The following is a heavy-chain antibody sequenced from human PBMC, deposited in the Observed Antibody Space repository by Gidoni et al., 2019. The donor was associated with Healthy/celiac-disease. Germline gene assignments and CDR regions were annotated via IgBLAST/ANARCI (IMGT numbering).Heavy chain of an antibody. J-gene: IGHJ4*02. Sequence: EVQLVVSGRVLVHPGRSLRLSCAASGSPFDYYAMHWVRQVRGKGLEWVSGISWNSGSIGYADSVKGRFTITRDNAKNSLYLQRNSLRAEDTDLYYCAKDRADDGDYGIDYFDYWGQGTLVTVSS. CDR3: AKDRADDGDYGIDYFDY. CDR1: GSPFDYYA. CDR2: ISWNSGSI. D-gene: IGHD4-17*01. V-gene: IGHV3-9*01.